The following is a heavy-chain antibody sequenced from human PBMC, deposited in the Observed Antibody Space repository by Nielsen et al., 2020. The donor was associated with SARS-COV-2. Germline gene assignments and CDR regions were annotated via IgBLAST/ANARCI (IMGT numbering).Heavy chain of an antibody. V-gene: IGHV3-21*01. D-gene: IGHD5-12*01. CDR3: ARDGGYSGYDYAFDI. Sequence: GESLKISCAASGFTFSSYSMNWVRQAPGKGLEWVSSISSSSSYIYYADSVKGRFTISRDNAKNSLYLQMNSLRAEDTAVYYCARDGGYSGYDYAFDIWGQGTMVTVSS. CDR1: GFTFSSYS. J-gene: IGHJ3*02. CDR2: ISSSSSYI.